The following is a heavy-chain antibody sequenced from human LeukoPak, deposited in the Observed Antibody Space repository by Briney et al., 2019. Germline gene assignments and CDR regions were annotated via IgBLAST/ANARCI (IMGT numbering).Heavy chain of an antibody. Sequence: PGGSLRLSCAASGFTFSTYAISWVRQAPGKGLEWVSCISSTSNYIFYADSVRGRFTISRDNAKNSLYLQMDSLRAEDTAVYYCARGIATGIVFFDPWGQGTLVTVSS. D-gene: IGHD6-13*01. V-gene: IGHV3-21*01. J-gene: IGHJ5*02. CDR2: ISSTSNYI. CDR1: GFTFSTYA. CDR3: ARGIATGIVFFDP.